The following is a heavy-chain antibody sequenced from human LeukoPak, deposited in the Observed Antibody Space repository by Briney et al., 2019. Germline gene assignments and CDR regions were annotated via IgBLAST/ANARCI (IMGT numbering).Heavy chain of an antibody. CDR3: ARDFTWASYYDSSGYQPFDY. V-gene: IGHV1-2*02. D-gene: IGHD3-22*01. J-gene: IGHJ4*02. CDR2: INPNSGGT. Sequence: GASVKVSCKASGYTFTGYYMHWVRQAPGQGLEWMGWINPNSGGTNYAQKFQGRVTMTRDTSISTAYMELSRLRSDDTAVYYCARDFTWASYYDSSGYQPFDYGGQGTLVTVSS. CDR1: GYTFTGYY.